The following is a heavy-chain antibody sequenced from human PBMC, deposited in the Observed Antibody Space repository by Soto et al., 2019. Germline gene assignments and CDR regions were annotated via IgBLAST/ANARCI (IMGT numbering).Heavy chain of an antibody. V-gene: IGHV3-49*03. CDR3: TRDQGKAPWPTSFDN. Sequence: GGSLRLSCTASGLSVGDYMMSWFRQAPGKGLEWVGFIRSKTYGETAEYAASVTGRFTISRDDSKAITYLQMNSLKTEDTAVYYCTRDQGKAPWPTSFDNWGQGTLVTVSS. D-gene: IGHD6-13*01. CDR1: GLSVGDYM. J-gene: IGHJ4*02. CDR2: IRSKTYGETA.